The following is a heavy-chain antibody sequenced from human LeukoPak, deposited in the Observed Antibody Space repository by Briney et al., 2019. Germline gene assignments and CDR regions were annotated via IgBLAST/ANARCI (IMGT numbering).Heavy chain of an antibody. CDR3: ARVSGYDWESFYDY. D-gene: IGHD5-12*01. V-gene: IGHV4-4*07. CDR2: IDISGSS. Sequence: PSETLSLTCTVSGGSISSYDWSWIRQPAGKGLEWIGRIDISGSSEYNPSLKSRLTMSVDTSKNQFSLKLSSVTAADTAMYYCARVSGYDWESFYDYWGQGSLVTVSS. J-gene: IGHJ4*02. CDR1: GGSISSYD.